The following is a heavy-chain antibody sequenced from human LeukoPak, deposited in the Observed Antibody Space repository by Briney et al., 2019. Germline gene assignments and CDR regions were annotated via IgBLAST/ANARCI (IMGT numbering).Heavy chain of an antibody. CDR3: ARESLLGGIDY. Sequence: GGSLRLSCAASGFTFSRYWMTWVRRAPGKGLEWVATIKEDGSEKYCADSVKGRCTISRDNAKKSLYLQMNSLRAEDTAIYHCARESLLGGIDYWGQGTLVTVSS. V-gene: IGHV3-7*04. J-gene: IGHJ4*02. D-gene: IGHD3-16*01. CDR2: IKEDGSEK. CDR1: GFTFSRYW.